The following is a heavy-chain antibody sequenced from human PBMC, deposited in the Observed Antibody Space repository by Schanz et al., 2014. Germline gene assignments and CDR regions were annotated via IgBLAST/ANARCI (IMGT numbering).Heavy chain of an antibody. V-gene: IGHV1-2*02. J-gene: IGHJ4*02. D-gene: IGHD5-12*01. CDR2: INPNSGET. Sequence: QVQLVQSGPAVKKPGASMKVSCLASGYSFTEYFLHWVRQAPGQGLEWMGWINPNSGETNYEQKFKGRVTLTSDPSISTAFMELSGLTSDDTATYFCARARYTGYECSGYWGQGTLLIVSS. CDR3: ARARYTGYECSGY. CDR1: GYSFTEYF.